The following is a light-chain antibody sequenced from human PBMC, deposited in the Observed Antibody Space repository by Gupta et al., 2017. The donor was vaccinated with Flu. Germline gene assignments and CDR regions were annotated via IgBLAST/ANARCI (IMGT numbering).Light chain of an antibody. CDR1: QSLLHSNGYNY. Sequence: IVITQSALSLPVRHGEPAAISCRSSQSLLHSNGYNYLDWYLQKPGQSPQLLIYLGSNRASGVPDRFSGSGSGTDFTLKISRVEAEDVGVYYCMQALQTPCTFGHGTKVDIK. J-gene: IGKJ3*01. CDR2: LGS. CDR3: MQALQTPCT. V-gene: IGKV2-28*01.